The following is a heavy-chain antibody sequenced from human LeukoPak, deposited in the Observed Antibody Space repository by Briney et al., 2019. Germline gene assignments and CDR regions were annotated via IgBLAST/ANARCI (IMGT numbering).Heavy chain of an antibody. V-gene: IGHV3-9*01. CDR3: AKEGGRTHGGFDY. CDR1: GFTFDDYV. Sequence: GRSLRLSCAASGFTFDDYVMHWVRQAPGKGLEWVSGISWNSGSIGYADSVKGRFTISRDNAKNSLYLQMNSLRAEDTALYYCAKEGGRTHGGFDYWGQGTLVTVSS. CDR2: ISWNSGSI. J-gene: IGHJ4*02. D-gene: IGHD3-16*01.